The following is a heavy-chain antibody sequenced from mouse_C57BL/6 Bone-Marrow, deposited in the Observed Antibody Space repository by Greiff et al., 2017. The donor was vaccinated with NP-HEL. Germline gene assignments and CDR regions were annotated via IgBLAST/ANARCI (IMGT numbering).Heavy chain of an antibody. CDR2: ISYSGST. V-gene: IGHV3-1*01. D-gene: IGHD1-1*01. Sequence: EVKLMESGPGMVKPSQSLSLTCTVTGYSITSGYDWHWIRHFPGNKLEWMGYISYSGSTNYNPSLKSRISITHDTSKNHFFLKLNSVTTEDTATYYCARERNYGSSYYFDYWGQGTTLTVSS. CDR3: ARERNYGSSYYFDY. CDR1: GYSITSGYD. J-gene: IGHJ2*01.